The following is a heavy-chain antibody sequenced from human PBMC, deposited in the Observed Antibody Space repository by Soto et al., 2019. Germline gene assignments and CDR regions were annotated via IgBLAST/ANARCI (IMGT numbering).Heavy chain of an antibody. CDR3: ARFPYYYGSGSNYGMDV. V-gene: IGHV5-10-1*01. CDR2: IDPSDSYT. J-gene: IGHJ6*02. Sequence: GESLKISCKGSGYSFTSYWISWVRQMPGKGLEWMGRIDPSDSYTNYSPSFQGHVTISADKSISTAYLQWSSLKASDTAMYYCARFPYYYGSGSNYGMDVWGQGTTVTIS. D-gene: IGHD3-10*01. CDR1: GYSFTSYW.